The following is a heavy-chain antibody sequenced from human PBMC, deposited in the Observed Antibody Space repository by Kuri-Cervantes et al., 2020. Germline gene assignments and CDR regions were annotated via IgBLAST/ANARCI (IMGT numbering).Heavy chain of an antibody. CDR1: GISITSYW. CDR2: INSDGSNT. CDR3: ARDGMATITG. D-gene: IGHD5-24*01. V-gene: IGHV3-74*01. Sequence: GGSLRLSCAVSGISITSYWMHWVRQAPGKGPVWVSRINSDGSNTTYADSVKGRFTISRDSAKNMLFLQMNSLRAEDTAVYYCARDGMATITGWGQGTLVTVSS. J-gene: IGHJ4*02.